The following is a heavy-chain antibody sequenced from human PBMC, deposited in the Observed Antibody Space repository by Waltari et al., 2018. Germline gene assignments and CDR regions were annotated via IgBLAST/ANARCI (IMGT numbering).Heavy chain of an antibody. V-gene: IGHV4-34*01. J-gene: IGHJ2*01. CDR2: INHSGSP. CDR1: AGSFSGYY. D-gene: IGHD3-22*01. CDR3: ARVRYYYDSSGYYEYWYFDL. Sequence: QVQLQQWGAGLLKPSETLSLTCAVYAGSFSGYYWIWIRQPPGKGLEWIGEINHSGSPNTNPALKSRVIISVDTSKNQFSLKLSSVTAADTAVYYCARVRYYYDSSGYYEYWYFDLWGRGTLVTVSS.